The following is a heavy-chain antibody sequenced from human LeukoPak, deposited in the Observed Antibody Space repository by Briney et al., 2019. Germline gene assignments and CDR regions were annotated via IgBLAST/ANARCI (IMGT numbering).Heavy chain of an antibody. CDR2: IIGSDGST. J-gene: IGHJ4*02. CDR3: AKDRWTGSPGNFDD. V-gene: IGHV3-23*01. Sequence: PGGSLRLSCAASGFTFSSYVMSWVRQAPGKGLEWVSGIIGSDGSTYYADSVKGRFTISRDNSKNTLYLQMNSLRVEDTAVYYCAKDRWTGSPGNFDDWGQGTLVTVSS. CDR1: GFTFSSYV. D-gene: IGHD3/OR15-3a*01.